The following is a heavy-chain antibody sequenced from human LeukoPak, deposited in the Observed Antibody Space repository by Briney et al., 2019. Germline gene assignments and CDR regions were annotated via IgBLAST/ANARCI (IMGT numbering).Heavy chain of an antibody. Sequence: TGGSLRLSCAASGFTFSSYAMHWVRQAPGKGLEWVAVISYDGSNKYYADSVKGRFTISRDNSKSTLYLQMNSLRAEDTAVYYCARAASIVVVPAARSQDNWFDPWGQGTLVTVSS. J-gene: IGHJ5*02. CDR1: GFTFSSYA. V-gene: IGHV3-30-3*01. D-gene: IGHD2-2*01. CDR2: ISYDGSNK. CDR3: ARAASIVVVPAARSQDNWFDP.